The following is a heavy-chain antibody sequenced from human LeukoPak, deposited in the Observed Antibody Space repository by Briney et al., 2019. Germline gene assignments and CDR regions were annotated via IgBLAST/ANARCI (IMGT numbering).Heavy chain of an antibody. J-gene: IGHJ4*02. CDR1: GFTFSSYG. Sequence: GGSLRLSCAASGFTFSSYGMHWVRQAPGKGLEWVAVIWYDGSNKYYADSVKGRFTISRDNSKNTLYLQMSGLRAEDTAVYYCAKAGGYSYGYHFDYWGRGTLVTVSS. V-gene: IGHV3-33*06. CDR2: IWYDGSNK. CDR3: AKAGGYSYGYHFDY. D-gene: IGHD5-18*01.